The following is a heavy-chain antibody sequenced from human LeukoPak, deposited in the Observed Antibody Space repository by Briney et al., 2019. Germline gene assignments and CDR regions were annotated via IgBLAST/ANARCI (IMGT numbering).Heavy chain of an antibody. Sequence: GESLETFCKGSGYIFTNYWIAWVRQMPGKGLECLGIIYPGDSDTRYSPSFQGQVTISADKSISTAYLQWSSLKASDTAMYYCARVMVRGVTSGFDIGGQGTMVTVSS. J-gene: IGHJ3*02. D-gene: IGHD3-10*01. CDR2: IYPGDSDT. CDR1: GYIFTNYW. CDR3: ARVMVRGVTSGFDI. V-gene: IGHV5-51*01.